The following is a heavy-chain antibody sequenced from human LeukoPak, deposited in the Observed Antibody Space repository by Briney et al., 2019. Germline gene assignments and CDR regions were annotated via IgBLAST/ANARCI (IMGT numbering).Heavy chain of an antibody. CDR1: GFTFSSYS. Sequence: GGSLRLSCAASGFTFSSYSMNWVRQAPGKGLEWVSSISSSSSYIYYADSAKGRFTISRDNAKNSLYLQMNSLRAEDTAVYYCARDHYYDSSGGVDYWGQGTLVTVSS. D-gene: IGHD3-22*01. J-gene: IGHJ4*02. CDR3: ARDHYYDSSGGVDY. V-gene: IGHV3-21*01. CDR2: ISSSSSYI.